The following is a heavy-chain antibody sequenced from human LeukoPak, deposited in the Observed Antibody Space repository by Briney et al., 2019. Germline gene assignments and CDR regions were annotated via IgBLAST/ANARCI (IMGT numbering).Heavy chain of an antibody. D-gene: IGHD5-18*01. CDR3: GSRNVDTEMPPRY. Sequence: QPGRSLRLSCAASGFTFDDYAMHWVRQAPGKGLEWVSGISWNSGSIGYADSVKGRFTISRDNSKNTLYLQMNSLRAEDTAVYYCGSRNVDTEMPPRYWGQGTMVTVSP. V-gene: IGHV3-9*01. J-gene: IGHJ4*02. CDR2: ISWNSGSI. CDR1: GFTFDDYA.